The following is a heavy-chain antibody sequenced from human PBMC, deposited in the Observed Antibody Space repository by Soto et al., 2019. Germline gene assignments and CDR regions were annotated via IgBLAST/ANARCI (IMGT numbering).Heavy chain of an antibody. CDR1: GYTFTTYV. Sequence: QVQLVQYGAEVKKPGASVEVSCKASGYTFTTYVISWVRQAPGQGPEWMGWISPYNGNTNYAQKFQGRVTMTTDTSTFTAYMELRSLRSDDTAVYYCARDSNIWGSYRFWDYWGQGTLVTVS. D-gene: IGHD3-16*02. J-gene: IGHJ4*02. CDR2: ISPYNGNT. CDR3: ARDSNIWGSYRFWDY. V-gene: IGHV1-18*01.